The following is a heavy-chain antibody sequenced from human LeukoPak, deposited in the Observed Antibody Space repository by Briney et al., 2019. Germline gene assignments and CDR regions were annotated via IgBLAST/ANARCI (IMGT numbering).Heavy chain of an antibody. CDR1: GFTFSSYA. Sequence: GGSLRLSCAASGFTFSSYAMSWVRQAPGKGLEWVSSITSSGAGTYYADSVKGRFTISRDNSKNTLYLQMNSLRAEDKAVYYCAKGRPNYYGSNGHYYKLNGDCWGQGTLVTVSS. D-gene: IGHD3-22*01. CDR2: ITSSGAGT. J-gene: IGHJ4*02. V-gene: IGHV3-23*01. CDR3: AKGRPNYYGSNGHYYKLNGDC.